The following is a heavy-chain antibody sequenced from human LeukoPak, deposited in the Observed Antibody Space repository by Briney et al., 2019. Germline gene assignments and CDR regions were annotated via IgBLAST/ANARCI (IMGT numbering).Heavy chain of an antibody. D-gene: IGHD4-11*01. V-gene: IGHV3-23*01. CDR1: GFTFSSYA. CDR3: AKDMTTSPQHYGMDV. J-gene: IGHJ6*02. CDR2: ISGSGGST. Sequence: PVASLRLSCAASGFTFSSYAMSWVRQAPGKGLEWVSAISGSGGSTYYADSVKGRFTISRDNSKNTLYLQMNSLRAEDTAVYYCAKDMTTSPQHYGMDVWGQGTTVTVSS.